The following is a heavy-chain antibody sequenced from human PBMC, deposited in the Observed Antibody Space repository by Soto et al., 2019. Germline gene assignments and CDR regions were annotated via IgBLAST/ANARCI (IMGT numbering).Heavy chain of an antibody. V-gene: IGHV4-31*11. Sequence: PSETLSLTCAVSGGSISSGCYYWSWIRQHPGKGLEWIGYIYYSGSTYYNPSLKSRVTISVDTSKNQFSLKLSSVTAADTAVYYCARDRRPPDIVVVPAANDDAFDIWGQGTMVTVSS. D-gene: IGHD2-2*01. J-gene: IGHJ3*02. CDR2: IYYSGST. CDR3: ARDRRPPDIVVVPAANDDAFDI. CDR1: GGSISSGCYY.